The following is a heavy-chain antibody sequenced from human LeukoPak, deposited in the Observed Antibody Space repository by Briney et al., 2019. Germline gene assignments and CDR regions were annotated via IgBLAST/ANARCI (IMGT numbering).Heavy chain of an antibody. J-gene: IGHJ5*02. CDR3: ARDAGGTWFDP. Sequence: SETLSLTCSVSAGDISAVNWNRIRQPPYHEQKWIGYVNSNGGTYNNPSLKSRVTVSLDMSKNQFSLKLSSATAADTAVYYCARDAGGTWFDPWGQGILVTVSS. CDR2: VNSNGGT. V-gene: IGHV4-59*01. CDR1: AGDISAVN.